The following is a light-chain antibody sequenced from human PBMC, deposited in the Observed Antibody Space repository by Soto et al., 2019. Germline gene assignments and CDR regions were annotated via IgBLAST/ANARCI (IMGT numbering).Light chain of an antibody. Sequence: ELVLTQSPGTLSLSPGERATLSCRASQSVSGSYLAWYQQKPGQAPRLLIYGASSRATGIPDRFSGTGSGTDFTLTISSLEPEDFAVYYCQQRSNWITFGQGTRLEI. V-gene: IGKV3D-20*02. CDR2: GAS. J-gene: IGKJ5*01. CDR1: QSVSGSY. CDR3: QQRSNWIT.